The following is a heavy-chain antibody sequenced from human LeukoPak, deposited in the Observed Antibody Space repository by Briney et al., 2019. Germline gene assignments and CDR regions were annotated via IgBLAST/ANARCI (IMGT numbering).Heavy chain of an antibody. V-gene: IGHV4-30-2*01. CDR1: GGSISSGGYS. D-gene: IGHD2-15*01. J-gene: IGHJ5*02. CDR3: ARVYCSGGSCYPNWFDP. Sequence: PSQTLSLTCAVSGGSISSGGYSWSWIRQPPGKGLEWIGYIYHSGSTYYNPSLKSRVTISVDRSKNQFSLKLSSVTAADTAAYYCARVYCSGGSCYPNWFDPWGQGTLVTVSS. CDR2: IYHSGST.